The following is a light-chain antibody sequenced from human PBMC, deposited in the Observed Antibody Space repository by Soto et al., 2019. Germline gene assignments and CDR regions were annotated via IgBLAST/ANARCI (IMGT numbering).Light chain of an antibody. CDR2: YDS. J-gene: IGLJ2*01. CDR1: NIGSKS. Sequence: SYELTQPPSVSVAPGKTARTTCGGDNIGSKSVHWYQQKPGQAPVLVINYDSDRPSGIPERFSGSNSGNTATPTISRVDAGDDADYYCRVWDSSSDHPVVFGGGTKLTV. CDR3: RVWDSSSDHPVV. V-gene: IGLV3-21*04.